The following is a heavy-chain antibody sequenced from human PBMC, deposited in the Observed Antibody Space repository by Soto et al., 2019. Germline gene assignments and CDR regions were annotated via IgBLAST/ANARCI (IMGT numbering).Heavy chain of an antibody. V-gene: IGHV4-59*01. CDR2: MYYNGNI. CDR1: GGSISNYY. Sequence: SETLPLTCNVSGGSISNYYWTWVRQSPEKGLEWIGYMYYNGNINYNPSLKSRVTISIDTSKNQFSLTLKSVTAADTAVYYCASGGNWFDPWGQGVPVTVSS. CDR3: ASGGNWFDP. D-gene: IGHD3-16*01. J-gene: IGHJ5*02.